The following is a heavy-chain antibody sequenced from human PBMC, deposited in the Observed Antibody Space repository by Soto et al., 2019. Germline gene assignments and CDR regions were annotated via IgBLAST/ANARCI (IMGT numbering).Heavy chain of an antibody. D-gene: IGHD2-15*01. J-gene: IGHJ4*02. V-gene: IGHV3-23*01. Sequence: EVQVWESGGNLVQPGGSLRLSCTASEFTFPMSWLRQAPGPGLEWVATITESGDRTHYADSVKGRFTISRDNSKNTVFLHMNSLRAVDTAIHFCAIWKWAHFDYWGQGIQVTVSP. CDR2: ITESGDRT. CDR3: AIWKWAHFDY. CDR1: EFTFP.